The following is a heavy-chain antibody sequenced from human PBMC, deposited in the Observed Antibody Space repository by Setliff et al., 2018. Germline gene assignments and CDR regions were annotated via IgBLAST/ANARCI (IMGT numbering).Heavy chain of an antibody. V-gene: IGHV3-48*03. Sequence: GGSLRLSCAASGFTFSNYEMNWVRQAPGKGLEWVSYISYSGSTMYYADSVKGRFTISRDNDKNSMYLQMNSLGAEDTAVYYCARDNGRLPTEKSPYYYYMDVWGKGTTVTVSS. CDR2: ISYSGSTM. J-gene: IGHJ6*03. CDR3: ARDNGRLPTEKSPYYYYMDV. D-gene: IGHD4-4*01. CDR1: GFTFSNYE.